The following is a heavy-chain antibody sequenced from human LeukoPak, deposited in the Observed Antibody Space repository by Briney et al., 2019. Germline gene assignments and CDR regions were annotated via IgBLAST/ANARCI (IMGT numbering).Heavy chain of an antibody. J-gene: IGHJ4*02. CDR2: IKEDGSET. D-gene: IGHD2-15*01. V-gene: IGHV3-7*05. Sequence: GGSLRLSCAASGFTFSTFWMTWVRQAPGKGLEWLANIKEDGSETYYVDSVKGRFTISRDNAKSSLYLQMNTLRFEDTAVCYRARDGPRSGESSYDYWGQGTLVTVSS. CDR1: GFTFSTFW. CDR3: ARDGPRSGESSYDY.